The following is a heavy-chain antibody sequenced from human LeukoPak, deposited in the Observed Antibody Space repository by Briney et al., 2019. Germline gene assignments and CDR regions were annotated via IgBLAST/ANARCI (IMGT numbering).Heavy chain of an antibody. CDR1: GFTFSNAW. CDR3: TTSITGTNEELDY. CDR2: IKSKTDGGTT. V-gene: IGHV3-15*01. D-gene: IGHD1-7*01. J-gene: IGHJ4*02. Sequence: GSLRLSCAASGFTFSNAWMSWVRQAPGKGLEWVGRIKSKTDGGTTDYAAPVKGRFTISRDDSKNTLYLQMNSLKTEDTAVYYCTTSITGTNEELDYWGQGTLVTVSS.